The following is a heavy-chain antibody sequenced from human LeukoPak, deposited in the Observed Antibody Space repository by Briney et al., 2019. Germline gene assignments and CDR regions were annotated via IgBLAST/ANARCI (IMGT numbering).Heavy chain of an antibody. CDR1: GYTLTELS. CDR3: ATGSITMIVVGTDAFDI. D-gene: IGHD3-22*01. J-gene: IGHJ3*02. V-gene: IGHV1-24*01. Sequence: GASVKVSCKVSGYTLTELSMHWVRQAPGKGLEWMGGFDPEDGETIYAQKFQGRVTMTEDTSTDTAYMELSSLRSEDTAVYYCATGSITMIVVGTDAFDIWGQGTMVTVSS. CDR2: FDPEDGET.